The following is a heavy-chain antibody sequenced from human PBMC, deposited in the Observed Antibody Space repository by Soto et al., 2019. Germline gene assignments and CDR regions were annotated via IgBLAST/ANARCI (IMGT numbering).Heavy chain of an antibody. CDR3: ARDGYSSSWTN. D-gene: IGHD6-13*01. Sequence: GASVKVSCKVSGYTLTELSMHWVRQAPGKGLEWMGGFDPEDGETIYAQKFQGRVTMTRDTSTSTVYMELRSLRSEDTAVYYCARDGYSSSWTNWGQGTLVTVSS. CDR1: GYTLTELS. CDR2: FDPEDGET. J-gene: IGHJ4*02. V-gene: IGHV1-24*01.